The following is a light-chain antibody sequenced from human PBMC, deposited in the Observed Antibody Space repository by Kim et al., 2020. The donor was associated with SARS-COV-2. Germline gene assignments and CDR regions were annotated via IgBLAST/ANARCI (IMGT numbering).Light chain of an antibody. CDR2: GAS. CDR3: QQSFNTPRT. V-gene: IGKV1-39*01. Sequence: DIQMTQSPSSLSASVGDRVTITCRASQSISTYLNWYQQKPGKAPNFLIYGASSLQSGVPSRFSGSGSGTDFTLTISSLQPEDFGTYYCQQSFNTPRTFGQGTKVDIK. CDR1: QSISTY. J-gene: IGKJ1*01.